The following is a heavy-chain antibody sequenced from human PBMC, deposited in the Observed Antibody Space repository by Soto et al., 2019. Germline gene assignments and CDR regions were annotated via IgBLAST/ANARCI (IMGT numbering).Heavy chain of an antibody. CDR2: ISAYNGNT. CDR3: ARIMYCSGGSCDSFGGDYCYMDV. D-gene: IGHD2-15*01. J-gene: IGHJ6*03. CDR1: GYTFTSYG. Sequence: QVQLVQSGAEVKKPGASVKVSCKASGYTFTSYGINWVRQAPGQGLAWMGWISAYNGNTNYAQKLQGRVTMTTDTATSTANMVLRRLRSDDTAVYYCARIMYCSGGSCDSFGGDYCYMDVWGKGTTVTVSS. V-gene: IGHV1-18*01.